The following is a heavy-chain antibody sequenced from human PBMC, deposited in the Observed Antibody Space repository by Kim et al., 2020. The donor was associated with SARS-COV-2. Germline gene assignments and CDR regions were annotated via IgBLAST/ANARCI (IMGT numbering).Heavy chain of an antibody. Sequence: GGSLRLSCAASGFTFTNYAMNWVRQAPGKGLEWVAVISGGGGSTYYADSVKGRFTISRDNSKNTLYLQMNSLRAEDTAVYYCAKEWGIIKLSTGGDYFDNWGQGTMVTVSS. D-gene: IGHD2-8*02. CDR1: GFTFTNYA. CDR3: AKEWGIIKLSTGGDYFDN. V-gene: IGHV3-23*01. CDR2: ISGGGGST. J-gene: IGHJ4*02.